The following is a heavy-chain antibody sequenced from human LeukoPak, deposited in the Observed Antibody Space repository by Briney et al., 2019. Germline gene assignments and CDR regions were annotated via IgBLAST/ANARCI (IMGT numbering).Heavy chain of an antibody. J-gene: IGHJ4*02. D-gene: IGHD1-1*01. Sequence: GGSLRLSCTASGFTFGDYAMSWFRQAPGKGLEWVSYISSGSSTIYYADSVKGRFTISRDNAKNSLCLQMNSLRAEDTAVYYCARGRNGDYWGQGTLVTVSS. V-gene: IGHV3-48*03. CDR1: GFTFGDYA. CDR2: ISSGSSTI. CDR3: ARGRNGDY.